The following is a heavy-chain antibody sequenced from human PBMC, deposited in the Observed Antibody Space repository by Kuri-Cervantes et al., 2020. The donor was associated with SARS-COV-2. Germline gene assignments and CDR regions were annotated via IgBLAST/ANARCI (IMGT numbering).Heavy chain of an antibody. V-gene: IGHV3-48*03. J-gene: IGHJ4*02. D-gene: IGHD4-17*01. CDR1: GFTFSNYE. CDR3: ARGATVTYYFDY. Sequence: GGSLRLFCAASGFTFSNYEMNWVRQAPGKGLEWLSYISSSGSTIYYADSVKGRFTISRDNAKNSLYLQMNSLRAEDTALYYCARGATVTYYFDYWGQGTLVTVSS. CDR2: ISSSGSTI.